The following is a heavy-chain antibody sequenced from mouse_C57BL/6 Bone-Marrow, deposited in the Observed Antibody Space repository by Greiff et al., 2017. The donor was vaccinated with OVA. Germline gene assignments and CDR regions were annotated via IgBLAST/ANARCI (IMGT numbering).Heavy chain of an antibody. CDR2: ISSGSSTI. J-gene: IGHJ4*01. D-gene: IGHD1-1*01. CDR3: ERMDYGSSYDAMDY. V-gene: IGHV5-17*01. CDR1: GFTFSDYG. Sequence: DVKLVESGGGLVKPGGSLKLSCAASGFTFSDYGMHWVRQAPEKGLAWVAYISSGSSTIYYADTVKGRFTISRDNAKNTLFLHMTRLSAEDTAMYYCERMDYGSSYDAMDYWGQGTSVTVSS.